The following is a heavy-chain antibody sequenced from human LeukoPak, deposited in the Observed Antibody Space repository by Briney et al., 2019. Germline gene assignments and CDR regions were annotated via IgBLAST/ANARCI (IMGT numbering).Heavy chain of an antibody. J-gene: IGHJ4*02. D-gene: IGHD2-15*01. CDR2: ISGSGGST. CDR3: ARDIGGGQAGPDY. Sequence: GGSLRLSCAASGFTFSSYAMSWVRQAPGKGLEWVSGISGSGGSTYYADSVKGRFTVSRDNAKNSLYLQTNSLKVEDTALYYCARDIGGGQAGPDYWGQGTLVTVSP. V-gene: IGHV3-23*01. CDR1: GFTFSSYA.